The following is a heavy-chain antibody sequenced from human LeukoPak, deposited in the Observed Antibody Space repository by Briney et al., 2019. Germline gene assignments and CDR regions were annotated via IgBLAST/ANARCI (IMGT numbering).Heavy chain of an antibody. CDR3: ARGTFYGGNSPFAFDI. CDR2: FYSGGSR. J-gene: IGHJ3*02. CDR1: GFNFGDYG. Sequence: QPGGSLRLSCTTSGFNFGDYGMSWFRQAPGKGLEWVSVFYSGGSRYYADSVKGRLTISRDNSKNTLYFQMNSLRAEDTAVYYCARGTFYGGNSPFAFDIWGQGTMVTVSS. V-gene: IGHV3-53*01. D-gene: IGHD4-23*01.